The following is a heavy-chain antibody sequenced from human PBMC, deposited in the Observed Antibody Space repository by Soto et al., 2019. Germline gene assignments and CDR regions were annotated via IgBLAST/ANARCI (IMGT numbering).Heavy chain of an antibody. CDR1: GYSFTSYW. V-gene: IGHV5-51*01. CDR2: IYPGDSDT. Sequence: PGESLKISCKGSGYSFTSYWIGWVRQMPGKGLEWMGLIYPGDSDTRYSPSFQGQVTISAAKSISTAYLQWTSLKASDTSMDYCARLEFRTVGPAATEYKYLQHGDRGTRGT. CDR3: ARLEFRTVGPAATEYKYLQH. D-gene: IGHD2-2*01. J-gene: IGHJ1*01.